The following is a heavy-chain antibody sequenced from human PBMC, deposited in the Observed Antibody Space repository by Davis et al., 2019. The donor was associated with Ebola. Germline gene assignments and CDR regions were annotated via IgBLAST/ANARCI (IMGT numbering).Heavy chain of an antibody. CDR3: ARDLTMVQGVIDY. D-gene: IGHD3-10*01. V-gene: IGHV3-23*01. J-gene: IGHJ4*02. CDR2: ISGSGATT. CDR1: GFTFSNYA. Sequence: GESLKISCAASGFTFSNYAMSWVRQAPGKGLEWVSGISGSGATTYYADSVKGRFTISRDNSKNTLYLQMNSLRAEDTAVYYCARDLTMVQGVIDYWGQGTLVTVSS.